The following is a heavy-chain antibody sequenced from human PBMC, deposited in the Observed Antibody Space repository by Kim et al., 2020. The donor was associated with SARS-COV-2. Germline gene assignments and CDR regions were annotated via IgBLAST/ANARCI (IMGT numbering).Heavy chain of an antibody. V-gene: IGHV7-4-1*02. CDR2: INTNTGNP. CDR1: GYTFTSYA. D-gene: IGHD6-13*01. CDR3: ARVWSAADIEYYYYGMDV. Sequence: ASVKVSCKASGYTFTSYAMNWVRQAPGQGLEWMGWINTNTGNPTYAQGFTGRFVFSLDTSVSTAYLQISSLKAEDTAVYYCARVWSAADIEYYYYGMDVWGQGTTVTVSS. J-gene: IGHJ6*02.